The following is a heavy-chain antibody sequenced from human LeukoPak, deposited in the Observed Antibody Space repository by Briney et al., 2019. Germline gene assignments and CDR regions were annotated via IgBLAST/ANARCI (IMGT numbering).Heavy chain of an antibody. V-gene: IGHV3-9*01. D-gene: IGHD3-22*01. J-gene: IGHJ4*02. Sequence: GRSLRLSCAASGFTFDDYAMHWVRQAPGKGLEGVSGISWNSGSIVYADSVKGRFTISRDNAKNSLYLQMNSLRAEDTALYYCAKAPDRYYYDSSGYYFDYWGQGTLVTVSS. CDR2: ISWNSGSI. CDR3: AKAPDRYYYDSSGYYFDY. CDR1: GFTFDDYA.